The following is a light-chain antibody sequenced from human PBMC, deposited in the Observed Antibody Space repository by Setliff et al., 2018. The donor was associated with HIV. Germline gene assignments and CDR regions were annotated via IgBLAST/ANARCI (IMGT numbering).Light chain of an antibody. CDR1: GSNIGSNS. J-gene: IGLJ3*02. Sequence: QSVLTQPPSVSGTPGQRVTISCSGSGSNIGSNSVNWYQQFPGTAPKLLVFSDNQRPSGFPDRFSGSRSGTSASLAISGLRSEDEADYYCGTWDDSLSGQVFGGGTQLTV. CDR3: GTWDDSLSGQV. V-gene: IGLV1-47*02. CDR2: SDN.